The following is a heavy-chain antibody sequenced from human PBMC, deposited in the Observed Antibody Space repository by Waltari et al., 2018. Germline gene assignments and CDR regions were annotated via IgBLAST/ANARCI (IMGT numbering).Heavy chain of an antibody. V-gene: IGHV1-8*01. Sequence: QVQLVQSGPEVREPGASVTVSCKAPGPTFASYDFNLVRQAPGEGLEWIGWMNPNNGDTAFAQKFQGRVTLARNTSISTAYMELSSLTSDDTAMYYCATGPAAWWAFDVWGQGTMVAVSS. CDR3: ATGPAAWWAFDV. CDR1: GPTFASYD. J-gene: IGHJ3*01. CDR2: MNPNNGDT. D-gene: IGHD2-8*02.